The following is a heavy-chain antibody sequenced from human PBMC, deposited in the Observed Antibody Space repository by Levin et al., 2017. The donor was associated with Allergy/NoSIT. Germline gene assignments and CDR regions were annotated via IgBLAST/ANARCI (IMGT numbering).Heavy chain of an antibody. Sequence: GESLKISCKASGYTFTGYYLHWVRQAPGQGLEWMGWINPNNGGTNYAQKFQGRVTMTRDTSISTAYMELSRLRSDDTAVYYCARSAGAVGSGSGAGGYWGQGTLVTVSS. D-gene: IGHD3-10*01. CDR3: ARSAGAVGSGSGAGGY. CDR2: INPNNGGT. V-gene: IGHV1-2*02. CDR1: GYTFTGYY. J-gene: IGHJ4*02.